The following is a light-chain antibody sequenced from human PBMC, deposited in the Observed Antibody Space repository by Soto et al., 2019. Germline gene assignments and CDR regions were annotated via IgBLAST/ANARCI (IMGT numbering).Light chain of an antibody. V-gene: IGKV3-15*01. CDR2: GAS. CDR1: QSVSSN. CDR3: QQYNNWPKT. Sequence: EIVLTQSPATLSVSPGERATLSCRASQSVSSNLAWYQQKPGQAPRLLIYGASTRATGIPGGSRGSGSGTEFTLTIGSLESEDFAVYYCQQYNNWPKTFGQGTKV. J-gene: IGKJ1*01.